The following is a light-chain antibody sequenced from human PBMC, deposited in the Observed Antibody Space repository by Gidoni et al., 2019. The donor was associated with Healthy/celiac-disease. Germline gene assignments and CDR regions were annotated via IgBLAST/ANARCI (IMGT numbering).Light chain of an antibody. V-gene: IGKV1-39*01. CDR2: AAS. CDR3: QQSYSTPCS. Sequence: DIQMTQSPSSLSASVGDRVTITCRASQSISSYLNWYQQKPGKAPKLLIYAASSLQSGVPSRFSGRGSGTDFTLTISRLQPEDFATYYCQQSYSTPCSFGQWTKLELK. CDR1: QSISSY. J-gene: IGKJ2*04.